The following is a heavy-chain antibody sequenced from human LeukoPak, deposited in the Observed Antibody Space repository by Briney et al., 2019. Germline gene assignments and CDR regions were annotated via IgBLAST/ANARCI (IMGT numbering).Heavy chain of an antibody. D-gene: IGHD2-15*01. CDR1: GGSVGSGSYY. V-gene: IGHV4-61*01. Sequence: SETLSLTCTVSGGSVGSGSYYWSWIRQPPGKGLEWIGYIYYSGSTNYHPSLKSRVTISVDTSKNQFSLKLSSVTAADTAVYYCARFNHICSGGSCYFDYWGQGTLVTVSS. CDR2: IYYSGST. CDR3: ARFNHICSGGSCYFDY. J-gene: IGHJ4*02.